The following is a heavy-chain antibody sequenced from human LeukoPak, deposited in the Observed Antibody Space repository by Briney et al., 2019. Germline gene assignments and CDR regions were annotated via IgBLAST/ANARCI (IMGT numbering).Heavy chain of an antibody. J-gene: IGHJ5*02. V-gene: IGHV4-59*01. CDR1: GGSISSYY. Sequence: SETLSLTCTVSGGSISSYYWSWIRQPPGKGLEWSGYIYYSGSTNYNPSLKRRVTISVDTSKNQFSLKLSSVTAADTAVYFCARVVVRNWFDPWGQGTLVTVSS. CDR2: IYYSGST. D-gene: IGHD6-6*01. CDR3: ARVVVRNWFDP.